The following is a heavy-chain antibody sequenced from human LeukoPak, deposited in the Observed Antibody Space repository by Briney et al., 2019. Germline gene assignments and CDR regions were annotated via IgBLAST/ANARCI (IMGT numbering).Heavy chain of an antibody. CDR3: ARDPKWLDY. Sequence: GGSLRLSCAASGFTLSTYWMSLVRQAPGKGLEWVANTNQEGSEKYYVDSVKGRFTISKDNARNALYLQMNSLRAEDTAVYYCARDPKWLDYWGQGTLVTVSS. D-gene: IGHD5-12*01. CDR1: GFTLSTYW. CDR2: TNQEGSEK. V-gene: IGHV3-7*01. J-gene: IGHJ4*02.